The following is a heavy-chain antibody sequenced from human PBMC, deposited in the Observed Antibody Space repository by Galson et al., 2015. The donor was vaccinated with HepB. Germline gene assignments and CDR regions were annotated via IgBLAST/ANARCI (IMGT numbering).Heavy chain of an antibody. CDR3: ARDQAGYSSGWPPNFDY. CDR1: GFTFRSYS. J-gene: IGHJ4*02. CDR2: ITSGSSAI. Sequence: SLRLSCAASGFTFRSYSMSWVRQAPGKGLEWVSSITSGSSAIYYADSVKGRFTISRDNAKNSLYLQMNSLRDEDTAVYYCARDQAGYSSGWPPNFDYWGQGTLVTVSS. V-gene: IGHV3-48*02. D-gene: IGHD6-19*01.